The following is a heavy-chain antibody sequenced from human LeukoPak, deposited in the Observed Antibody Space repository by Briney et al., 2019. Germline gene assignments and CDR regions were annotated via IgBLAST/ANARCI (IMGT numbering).Heavy chain of an antibody. CDR3: ASTVLGYCSGGSCPYFDY. CDR1: GGSFSGYY. CDR2: INHSGST. Sequence: PSETLSLTCAVYGGSFSGYYWSWIRQPPGKGLEWIGEINHSGSTNYNPFLESRVTILVGKSKNQFSLTLSSVTAADTAVYYCASTVLGYCSGGSCPYFDYWRQGTLVSDCS. D-gene: IGHD2-15*01. J-gene: IGHJ4*02. V-gene: IGHV4-34*01.